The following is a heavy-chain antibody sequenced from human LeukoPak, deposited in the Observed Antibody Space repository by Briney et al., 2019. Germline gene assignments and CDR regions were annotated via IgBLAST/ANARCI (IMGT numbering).Heavy chain of an antibody. CDR2: INPNTGGT. CDR1: GYTFTGYY. Sequence: ASVKVSCKASGYTFTGYYIHWVRQAPGQGLEWMGWINPNTGGTNYAQKLQGRVTMTTDTSTSTAYMELRSLRSDDTAVYYCARHRLHRIYYDSTGYYHDACDIWGQGTMVTVSS. V-gene: IGHV1-2*02. J-gene: IGHJ3*02. D-gene: IGHD3-22*01. CDR3: ARHRLHRIYYDSTGYYHDACDI.